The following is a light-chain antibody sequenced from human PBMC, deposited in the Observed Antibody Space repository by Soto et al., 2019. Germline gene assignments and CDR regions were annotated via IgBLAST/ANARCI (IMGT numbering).Light chain of an antibody. CDR3: QSYDSSLSV. V-gene: IGLV1-40*01. J-gene: IGLJ1*01. Sequence: QSVLTQPPSVSGAPGQRVTISCTGSSSNIGAGYDVHWYQQLPGTTPKLLIYGNSSRPSGVPDRFSGSKSGTSASLAITGLQAEDEADYYCQSYDSSLSVFGTGTKVTVL. CDR2: GNS. CDR1: SSNIGAGYD.